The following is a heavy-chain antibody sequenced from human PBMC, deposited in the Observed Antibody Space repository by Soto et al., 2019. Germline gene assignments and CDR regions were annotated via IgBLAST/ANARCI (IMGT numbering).Heavy chain of an antibody. J-gene: IGHJ5*02. CDR1: GYTFTSYG. Sequence: GASVKVSCKASGYTFTSYGISWVRQAPGQGLEWMGWISAYNGNTNYAQKLQGRVTMTTDTSTSTAYMELRSLRSDDTAVYYCARGYDFWSGYNWFDPWGQGTLVTVSS. CDR3: ARGYDFWSGYNWFDP. V-gene: IGHV1-18*01. CDR2: ISAYNGNT. D-gene: IGHD3-3*01.